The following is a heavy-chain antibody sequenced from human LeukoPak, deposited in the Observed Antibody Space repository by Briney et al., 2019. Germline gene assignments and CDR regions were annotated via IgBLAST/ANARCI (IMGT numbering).Heavy chain of an antibody. D-gene: IGHD1-7*01. CDR1: GYSFTSYW. V-gene: IGHV5-10-1*01. CDR2: IDPSDSYT. Sequence: GESLKISCKGSGYSFTSYWISWVRQMPGKGLEWMGRIDPSDSYTNYSPSFQGHVTISTDKSISTAYLQWSSLKASDTAMYYCARHSKTGSTFYGMDVWGQGTTVTVSS. J-gene: IGHJ6*02. CDR3: ARHSKTGSTFYGMDV.